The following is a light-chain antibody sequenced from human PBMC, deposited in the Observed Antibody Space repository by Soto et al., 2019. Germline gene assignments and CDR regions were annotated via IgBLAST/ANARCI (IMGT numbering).Light chain of an antibody. CDR1: QSISYW. CDR3: QQYNSYSKT. J-gene: IGKJ1*01. Sequence: DIQMTQSPSTLSASVGDRVTITCRASQSISYWLAWYQQKPGNAPKLLIYAASSLESGVPSRFSGSESGTEFTLTISSLQPDDSASYYCQQYNSYSKTFGQGTKVDIK. V-gene: IGKV1-5*01. CDR2: AAS.